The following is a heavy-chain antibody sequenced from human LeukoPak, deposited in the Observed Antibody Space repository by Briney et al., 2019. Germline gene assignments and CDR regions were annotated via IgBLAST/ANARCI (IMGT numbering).Heavy chain of an antibody. D-gene: IGHD3-10*01. Sequence: SETLSLTCTVSGGSISSYYWSWIRQPPGKGLEWIGYIYYSGSTNYNPSLKSRVTISVDTSKNQFSLKLSSVTAADTAVYYCARVNTMVRGVKWFDPWGQGTLVTVSS. CDR1: GGSISSYY. V-gene: IGHV4-59*01. J-gene: IGHJ5*02. CDR3: ARVNTMVRGVKWFDP. CDR2: IYYSGST.